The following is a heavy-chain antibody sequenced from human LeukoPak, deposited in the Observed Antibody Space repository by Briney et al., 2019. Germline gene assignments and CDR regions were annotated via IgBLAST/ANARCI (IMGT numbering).Heavy chain of an antibody. CDR3: AREGGIIGSSPGDY. V-gene: IGHV3-21*01. CDR1: GFTFSSYS. CDR2: ISSSSSYI. Sequence: GGSLRLSCAASGFTFSSYSMNWVRQAPGKGLEWVSSISSSSSYIYYADSVKGRFTISRDNAKNSLYLQMNSLRAEDTAVYYCAREGGIIGSSPGDYWGQGTLVTVSS. D-gene: IGHD6-6*01. J-gene: IGHJ4*02.